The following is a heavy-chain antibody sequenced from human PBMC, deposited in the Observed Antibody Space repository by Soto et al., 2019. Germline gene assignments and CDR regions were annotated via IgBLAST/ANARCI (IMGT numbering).Heavy chain of an antibody. V-gene: IGHV3-11*05. D-gene: IGHD6-13*01. CDR3: ARDPRESSSWYEGDYYYYGMDV. J-gene: IGHJ6*02. Sequence: QVQLVESGGGLVKPGGSLRLSCAASGFTFSDYYMSWIRQAPGKGLEWVSYISSSSSYTNYADSVKGRFTISRDNAKNSLYLQMNSLRAEDTAVYYCARDPRESSSWYEGDYYYYGMDVWGQGTTVTVSS. CDR1: GFTFSDYY. CDR2: ISSSSSYT.